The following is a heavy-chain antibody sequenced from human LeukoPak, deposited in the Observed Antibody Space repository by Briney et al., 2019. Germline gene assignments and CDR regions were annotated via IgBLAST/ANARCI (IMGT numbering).Heavy chain of an antibody. Sequence: GGSLRLSCAASGFSVSSNHMSWVRQAPGKGLEWVSVIYSGGNTHYADSVKGRFTISRDNSKNTLYLQMNSLRAEDTAVYYCARGIAAAGTVGVFDYWGQGTLVTVSS. J-gene: IGHJ4*02. CDR1: GFSVSSNH. CDR3: ARGIAAAGTVGVFDY. V-gene: IGHV3-66*01. CDR2: IYSGGNT. D-gene: IGHD6-13*01.